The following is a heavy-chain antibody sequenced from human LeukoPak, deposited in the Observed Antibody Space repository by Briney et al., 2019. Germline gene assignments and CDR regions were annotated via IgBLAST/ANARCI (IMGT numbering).Heavy chain of an antibody. D-gene: IGHD1-26*01. CDR3: ANVYSNYWEWEY. Sequence: ASVKDSRKPSRYTFTGYYLHSVPQAPRQGLESMGWINPNSGGTNYAQKFQGRVTMTRDTSISTAYMELYSLTSDDTAVYYCANVYSNYWEWEYWGQGTLVTVSS. V-gene: IGHV1-2*02. CDR1: RYTFTGYY. J-gene: IGHJ4*02. CDR2: INPNSGGT.